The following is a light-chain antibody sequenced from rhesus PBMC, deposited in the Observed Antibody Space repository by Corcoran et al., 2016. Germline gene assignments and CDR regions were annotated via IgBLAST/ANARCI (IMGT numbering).Light chain of an antibody. CDR3: QQCYSYPLT. J-gene: IGKJ4*01. CDR1: QSLSNY. CDR2: RAS. Sequence: DIQMTQSPPSLPASVGDRVTITCQARQSLSNYLNWYQQKPGKIPKLQIYRASSLQSGIPSRFSGHGSGTDFTLSIRSLQPEDFATCYCQQCYSYPLTFGEGTKVELK. V-gene: IGKV1-43*03.